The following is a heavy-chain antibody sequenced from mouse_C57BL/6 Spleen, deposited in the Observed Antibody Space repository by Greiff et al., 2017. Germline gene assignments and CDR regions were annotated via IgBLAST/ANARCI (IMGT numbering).Heavy chain of an antibody. CDR2: IDPENGDT. J-gene: IGHJ2*01. Sequence: VHVKQSGAELVRPGASVKLSCTASGFNIKDDYMHWVKQRPEQGLEWIGWIDPENGDTEYASKFQGKATITADTSSNTAYLQLSSLTSEDTAVYYCTTTLDGSSFDYWGQGTTLTVSS. D-gene: IGHD1-3*01. CDR3: TTTLDGSSFDY. V-gene: IGHV14-4*01. CDR1: GFNIKDDY.